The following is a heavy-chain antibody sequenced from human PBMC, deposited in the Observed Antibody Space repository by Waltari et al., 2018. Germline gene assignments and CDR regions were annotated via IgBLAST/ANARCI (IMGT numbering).Heavy chain of an antibody. CDR3: ATRSGPGRD. V-gene: IGHV3-48*04. J-gene: IGHJ4*01. CDR2: ISSSMSAI. D-gene: IGHD3-10*01. CDR1: GFTFSSYS. Sequence: EVQLVESGGGLVQPGGSLRLSCAALGFTFSSYSMTWVGQARGKGLESMSYISSSMSAISSADSVKCRFAGSRDNAKNSLYLQLNSLRAEDTAVYYCATRSGPGRDWCHVTLVTFSS.